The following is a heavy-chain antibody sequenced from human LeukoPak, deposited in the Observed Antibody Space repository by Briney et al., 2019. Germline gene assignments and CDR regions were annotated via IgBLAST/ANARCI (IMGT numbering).Heavy chain of an antibody. V-gene: IGHV1-2*02. J-gene: IGHJ4*02. CDR3: ARDTGIVGATDY. D-gene: IGHD1-26*01. Sequence: ASVKVSCKASGYTFTDYYMHWVRQAPGQGLEWMGWINPNSGGTNYAQKFQGRVTMTRDTSISAAYMELSRLRSDDTAVYYCARDTGIVGATDYWGQGTLVTVSS. CDR1: GYTFTDYY. CDR2: INPNSGGT.